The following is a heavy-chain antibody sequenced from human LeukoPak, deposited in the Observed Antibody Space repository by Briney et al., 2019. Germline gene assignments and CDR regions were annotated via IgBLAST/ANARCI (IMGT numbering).Heavy chain of an antibody. V-gene: IGHV3-33*01. Sequence: GGSLRLSCAASGFTFSSYGVHWVRQAPGKGLEWVAVIWYDGSNKYYADSVKGRFTISKDNSKNTLYLQMNSLRAEDTAVYYCARDGGGFGELFSLFFDYWGQGTLVTVSS. CDR1: GFTFSSYG. J-gene: IGHJ4*02. CDR3: ARDGGGFGELFSLFFDY. CDR2: IWYDGSNK. D-gene: IGHD3-10*01.